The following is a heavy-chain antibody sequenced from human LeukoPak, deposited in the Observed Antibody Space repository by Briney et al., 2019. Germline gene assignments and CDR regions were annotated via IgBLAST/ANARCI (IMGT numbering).Heavy chain of an antibody. V-gene: IGHV3-48*01. D-gene: IGHD6-19*01. CDR2: ISSSSSII. J-gene: IGHJ4*02. Sequence: GGSLRLSCAASGFSFSGYSMNWVRQAPGKGLEWASYISSSSSIIYYADSVKGRFTISRDNAKNSLYLQMNSLSAEDTAVYYCARESSGWYFDYWGQGTLVTVSS. CDR3: ARESSGWYFDY. CDR1: GFSFSGYS.